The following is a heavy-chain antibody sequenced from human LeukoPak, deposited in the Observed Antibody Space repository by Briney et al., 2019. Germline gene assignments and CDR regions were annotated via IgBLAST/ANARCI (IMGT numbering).Heavy chain of an antibody. CDR2: IIPIFGTA. CDR3: ARGVVRYAFDI. CDR1: GFNLNNYG. V-gene: IGHV1-69*13. D-gene: IGHD3-3*01. Sequence: SVRVSCKASGFNLNNYGVTWVRQAPGQGLEWMGGIIPIFGTANYAQKFQGRVTITADESTSTAYMELSSLRSEDTAVYYCARGVVRYAFDIWGQGTMVTVSS. J-gene: IGHJ3*02.